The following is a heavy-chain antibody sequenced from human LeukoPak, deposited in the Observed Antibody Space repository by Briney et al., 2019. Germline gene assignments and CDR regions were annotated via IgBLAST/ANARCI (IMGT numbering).Heavy chain of an antibody. CDR1: GFTFGSYA. Sequence: GGSLRLSCEASGFTFGSYAMSWVRQAPGKGLAWVSVISSSADSTYYADSVKGRFTISRDNSKNTLYLQMNNLRAEDTAVYYCAKPLEKYTYGGNFDYWGQGLLVTVSS. V-gene: IGHV3-23*01. CDR3: AKPLEKYTYGGNFDY. J-gene: IGHJ4*02. CDR2: ISSSADST. D-gene: IGHD4-23*01.